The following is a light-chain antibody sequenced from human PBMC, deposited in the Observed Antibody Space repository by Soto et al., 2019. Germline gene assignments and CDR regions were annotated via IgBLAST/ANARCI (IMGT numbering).Light chain of an antibody. CDR1: QSVTSN. Sequence: EIVMTQSPATLSMSPGERATLSCRASQSVTSNLAWYQQKPGQAPRLLIFGASTRAADIPARFSGRRSGTEFTLSISSLQSEDFAVYYCQQYDEWPMTFGQGTKVEV. CDR3: QQYDEWPMT. J-gene: IGKJ1*01. V-gene: IGKV3-15*01. CDR2: GAS.